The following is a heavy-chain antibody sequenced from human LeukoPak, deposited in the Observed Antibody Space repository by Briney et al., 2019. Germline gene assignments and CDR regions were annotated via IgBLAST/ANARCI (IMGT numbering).Heavy chain of an antibody. J-gene: IGHJ3*02. D-gene: IGHD3-16*01. CDR1: GFTFGDYA. CDR3: TRVWGIVVGDDAFDI. Sequence: GGSLRLSCTASGFTFGDYAMSWVRQAPGKGLEWVGFIRSKAYGGTTEYAASVKGRFTISRDDSKSIAYLQMNSLKTEDTAVYYCTRVWGIVVGDDAFDIWGQGTMVTVSS. V-gene: IGHV3-49*04. CDR2: IRSKAYGGTT.